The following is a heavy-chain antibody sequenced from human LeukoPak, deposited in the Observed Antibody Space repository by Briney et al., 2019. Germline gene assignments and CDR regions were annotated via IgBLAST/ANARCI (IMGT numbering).Heavy chain of an antibody. CDR3: ARGPGPPVVVVAANWFDP. V-gene: IGHV4-38-2*02. D-gene: IGHD2-15*01. J-gene: IGHJ5*02. CDR2: IYHSGGT. Sequence: SETLSLTCTVSGYSISSGYYWGWIRQPPGKGLEWIGSIYHSGGTYYNPSLKSRVTISVDTSKNQFSLKLSSVTAADTAVYYCARGPGPPVVVVAANWFDPWGQGTLVTVSS. CDR1: GYSISSGYY.